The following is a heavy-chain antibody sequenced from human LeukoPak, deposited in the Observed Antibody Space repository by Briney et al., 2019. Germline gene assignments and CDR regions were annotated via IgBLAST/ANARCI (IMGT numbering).Heavy chain of an antibody. Sequence: GGSLRLSCAASGFTFSSYGMHWVRQAPGKGLEWVAVISYDGSNKYYADSVKGRFTISRDNSKNTLYLRMNSLRAEDTAVYYCASPHSSGWDWRAKRDEDQHFDYWGQGTLVTVSS. CDR2: ISYDGSNK. CDR3: ASPHSSGWDWRAKRDEDQHFDY. J-gene: IGHJ4*02. V-gene: IGHV3-30*03. D-gene: IGHD6-19*01. CDR1: GFTFSSYG.